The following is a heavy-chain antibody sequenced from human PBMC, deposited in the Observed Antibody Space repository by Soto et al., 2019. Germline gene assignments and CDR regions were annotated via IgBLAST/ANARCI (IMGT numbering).Heavy chain of an antibody. J-gene: IGHJ4*02. D-gene: IGHD3-22*01. CDR1: GFTFSSYA. CDR2: ISGSGGST. V-gene: IGHV3-23*01. CDR3: AKDPLVVITTGEFDYFDY. Sequence: GGSLRLSCAASGFTFSSYAMSWVRQAPGKGLEWVSAISGSGGSTYYADSVKGRFTISRDNSKNTLYLQMNSLRAEDTAVYYCAKDPLVVITTGEFDYFDYWGQGTLVTVSS.